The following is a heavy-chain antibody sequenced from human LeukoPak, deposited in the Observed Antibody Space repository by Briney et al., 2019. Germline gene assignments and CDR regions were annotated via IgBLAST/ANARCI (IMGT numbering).Heavy chain of an antibody. Sequence: PGGSLRLSCAASRFTFSSYGMHWVRQAPGKGLEWVTFILYDASYTYYADSVKGRFTISRDNSKYTLYLQMNSLRPEDTAVYYCVKGSGNPSYYYYYYMDVWGKGTTVTVSS. CDR2: ILYDASYT. CDR1: RFTFSSYG. D-gene: IGHD1-1*01. J-gene: IGHJ6*03. V-gene: IGHV3-30*02. CDR3: VKGSGNPSYYYYYYMDV.